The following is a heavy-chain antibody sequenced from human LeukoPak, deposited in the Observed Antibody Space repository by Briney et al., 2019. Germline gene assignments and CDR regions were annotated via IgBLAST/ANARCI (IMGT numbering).Heavy chain of an antibody. V-gene: IGHV3-48*03. D-gene: IGHD6-13*01. CDR3: ARGYSSSWYQDYYYYYMDV. CDR1: GFTFSSYE. J-gene: IGHJ6*03. CDR2: ISNSGSNI. Sequence: GGSLRLSCAASGFTFSSYEMNWVRQAPGKGLEWVSYISNSGSNIYYADSVKGRFTISRDNDKNSLYLQMNSLRAEDAAVYYCARGYSSSWYQDYYYYYMDVWGKGTTVTVSS.